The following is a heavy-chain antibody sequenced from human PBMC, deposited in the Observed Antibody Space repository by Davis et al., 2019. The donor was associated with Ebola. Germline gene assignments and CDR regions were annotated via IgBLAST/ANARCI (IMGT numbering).Heavy chain of an antibody. J-gene: IGHJ2*01. V-gene: IGHV1-8*01. D-gene: IGHD6-19*01. CDR1: GYTFTSYD. CDR3: ARGRSGSSGCCGWYFDL. Sequence: AASVNVSCKASGYTFTSYDINWVRQATGQGLEWMGWMNPNSGNTGYAQKFQGRVTMTRNTSISTVYMELSSLRSEDTAVYYCARGRSGSSGCCGWYFDLWGRGTLVTVSS. CDR2: MNPNSGNT.